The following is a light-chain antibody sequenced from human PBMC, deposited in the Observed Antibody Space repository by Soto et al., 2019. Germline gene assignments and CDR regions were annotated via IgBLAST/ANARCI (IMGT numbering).Light chain of an antibody. V-gene: IGLV2-14*01. CDR1: SNDVGAYNY. J-gene: IGLJ1*01. Sequence: QSVLTQPASVSGSPGQSITISCTGTSNDVGAYNYVSWYQQHPGKAPKVMIYDVSNRPSGVFNRFSGSKSGNTASLTISGLQAEDEADYYCSSYTSSSTYVFGTGTKVTVL. CDR3: SSYTSSSTYV. CDR2: DVS.